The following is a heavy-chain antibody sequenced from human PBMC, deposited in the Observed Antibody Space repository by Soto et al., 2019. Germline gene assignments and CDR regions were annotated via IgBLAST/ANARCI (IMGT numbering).Heavy chain of an antibody. D-gene: IGHD3-16*01. CDR1: GFTFSSYG. J-gene: IGHJ6*02. V-gene: IGHV3-30*18. CDR2: ISYDGSNK. CDR3: AKDRGGVTGTEPYYYHYGMDV. Sequence: QVQLVESGGGVVQPGRSLRLSCAASGFTFSSYGMHWVRQAPGKGLEWVAVISYDGSNKYYADSVKGRFTISRDNSKNTLYLQMNSLRAEDTAVYYCAKDRGGVTGTEPYYYHYGMDVWGQGTTVTVSS.